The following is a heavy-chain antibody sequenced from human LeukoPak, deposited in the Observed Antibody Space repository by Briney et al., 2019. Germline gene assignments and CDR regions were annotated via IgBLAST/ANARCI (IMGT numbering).Heavy chain of an antibody. V-gene: IGHV3-21*04. CDR3: AKGIKYCSSTSCSPFVFYGMDV. J-gene: IGHJ6*02. CDR2: ITSSGSSM. CDR1: GFTFSGYS. D-gene: IGHD2-2*01. Sequence: GGSLRLSCAGSGFTFSGYSLNWVRQAPGKGLEWVSSITSSGSSMYYADSVKGRFTISRDNSKNTLYLQMNSLRAEDTAVYYCAKGIKYCSSTSCSPFVFYGMDVWGQGTTVTVSS.